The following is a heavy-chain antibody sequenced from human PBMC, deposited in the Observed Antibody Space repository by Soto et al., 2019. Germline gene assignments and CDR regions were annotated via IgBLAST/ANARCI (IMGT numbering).Heavy chain of an antibody. Sequence: QVQLEESGPGLVKPSQTLSLTCTVSGGSIGSGGHYWSWIRQHPGKGPEWIWYIYYSGSTYYNPSLKSRVTMSVDTSKNQFSLRLTSLTAADTAVYYCARARDCTSASCSGVNWFDPWGQGTLVTVSS. J-gene: IGHJ5*02. CDR1: GGSIGSGGHY. CDR2: IYYSGST. CDR3: ARARDCTSASCSGVNWFDP. V-gene: IGHV4-31*03. D-gene: IGHD2-2*01.